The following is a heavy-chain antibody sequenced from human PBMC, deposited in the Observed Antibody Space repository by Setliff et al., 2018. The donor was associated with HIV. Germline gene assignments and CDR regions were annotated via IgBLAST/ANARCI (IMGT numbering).Heavy chain of an antibody. CDR1: GYSISSGYY. J-gene: IGHJ6*03. Sequence: SETLSLTCAVSGYSISSGYYWGWIRQPPGKGLEWIGSIYHSGSTYYNPSLKSRVTISVDASKNQFSLKLSSVTAADTAVYYCASLPPLYDSSGYYGPAYYYHYYMDVWGKGTTVTVSS. D-gene: IGHD3-22*01. CDR2: IYHSGST. CDR3: ASLPPLYDSSGYYGPAYYYHYYMDV. V-gene: IGHV4-38-2*01.